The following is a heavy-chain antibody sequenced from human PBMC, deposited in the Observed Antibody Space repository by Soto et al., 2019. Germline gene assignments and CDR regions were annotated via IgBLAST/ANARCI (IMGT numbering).Heavy chain of an antibody. V-gene: IGHV1-8*01. CDR2: MNPNSGNT. CDR1: GYTFTSYD. J-gene: IGHJ3*02. D-gene: IGHD3-10*01. CDR3: ASIGDRGDDAFDI. Sequence: ASVKVSCKASGYTFTSYDINWERQATGQGLEWMGWMNPNSGNTGYAQKFQGIVTMTRNTSISTAYMELSSLRSEDTAVYYCASIGDRGDDAFDIWCPGTMVTVSS.